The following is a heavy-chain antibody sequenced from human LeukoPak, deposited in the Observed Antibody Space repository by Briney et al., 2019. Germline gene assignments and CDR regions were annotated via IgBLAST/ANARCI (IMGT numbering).Heavy chain of an antibody. Sequence: GGSLRLSCAASGFTFDDYGMNWVRQAPGKGLERVSGINWNGGGTGYADSVKGRFTISRDNAKNSLYLQMNSLRAEDTALYYCAREARVVPAATVFDYWGQGTLVTVSS. CDR2: INWNGGGT. CDR1: GFTFDDYG. J-gene: IGHJ4*02. V-gene: IGHV3-20*04. CDR3: AREARVVPAATVFDY. D-gene: IGHD2-2*01.